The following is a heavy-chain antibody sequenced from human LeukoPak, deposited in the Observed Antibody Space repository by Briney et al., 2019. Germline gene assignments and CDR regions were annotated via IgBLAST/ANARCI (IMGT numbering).Heavy chain of an antibody. CDR3: ARGYDSSGYYYGGLDY. Sequence: GASVKVSCKASVYTFTSYGISWVRQAPGQGLEWMGWISAYNGNTNYAQKLQGRVTMTTDTSTSTAYMELRSLRSDDTAVYYCARGYDSSGYYYGGLDYWGQGTLVTVSS. J-gene: IGHJ4*02. V-gene: IGHV1-18*01. CDR2: ISAYNGNT. D-gene: IGHD3-22*01. CDR1: VYTFTSYG.